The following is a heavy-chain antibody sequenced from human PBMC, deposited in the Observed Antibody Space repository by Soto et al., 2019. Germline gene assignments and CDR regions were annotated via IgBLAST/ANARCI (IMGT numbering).Heavy chain of an antibody. V-gene: IGHV4-59*01. CDR3: ARGLVGSSSSPPYYYYYMDV. D-gene: IGHD6-6*01. CDR1: GGSISSYY. J-gene: IGHJ6*03. Sequence: PSEPLSLRCSVAGGSISSYYWRWIRQPPGKGLEWIGYIYYSGSTNYNPSLKSRVTISVDTSKNQFSLKLSSVTAADTAVYYCARGLVGSSSSPPYYYYYMDVWGKGTTVTVSS. CDR2: IYYSGST.